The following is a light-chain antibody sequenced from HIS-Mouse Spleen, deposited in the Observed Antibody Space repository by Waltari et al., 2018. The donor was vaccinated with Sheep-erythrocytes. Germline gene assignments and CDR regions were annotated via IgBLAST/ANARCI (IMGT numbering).Light chain of an antibody. CDR3: CSYAGSYTLV. Sequence: SYELTQPPSVSVSPGQTASITCSGDKLGDKYACWYQQKPGQSPVLVIYQDSKRPSGIPERFSGSNSGNTATLTISGLQAEDEADYYCCSYAGSYTLVFGGGTK. CDR2: QDS. V-gene: IGLV3-1*01. J-gene: IGLJ2*01. CDR1: KLGDKY.